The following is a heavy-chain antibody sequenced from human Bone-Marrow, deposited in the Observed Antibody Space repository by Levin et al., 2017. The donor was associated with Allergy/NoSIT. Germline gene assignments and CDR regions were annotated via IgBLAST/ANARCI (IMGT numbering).Heavy chain of an antibody. CDR2: IWYDGSNK. D-gene: IGHD4-11*01. CDR1: GFTFSSYG. V-gene: IGHV3-33*01. CDR3: ARDYSNYGYYYYYGMDV. J-gene: IGHJ6*02. Sequence: GGSLRLSCAASGFTFSSYGMHWVRQAPGKGLEWVAVIWYDGSNKYYADSVKGRFTISRDNSKNTLYLQMNSLRAEDTAVYYCARDYSNYGYYYYYGMDVWGQGTTVTVSS.